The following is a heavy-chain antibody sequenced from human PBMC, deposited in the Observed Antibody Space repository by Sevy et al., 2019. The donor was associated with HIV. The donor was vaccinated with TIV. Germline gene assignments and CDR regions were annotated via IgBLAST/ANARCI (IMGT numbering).Heavy chain of an antibody. Sequence: GGSLRLSCAASGFIFSSYEMNWVRQAPGKGLEWVSYISNSGTTIYYSDSVKGRFTISRDNARNSLYLQMNSLSAEDTAVYYCARDLPPSATTVAHFDCWGQGTLVTVSS. CDR1: GFIFSSYE. CDR3: ARDLPPSATTVAHFDC. V-gene: IGHV3-48*03. D-gene: IGHD4-17*01. CDR2: ISNSGTTI. J-gene: IGHJ4*02.